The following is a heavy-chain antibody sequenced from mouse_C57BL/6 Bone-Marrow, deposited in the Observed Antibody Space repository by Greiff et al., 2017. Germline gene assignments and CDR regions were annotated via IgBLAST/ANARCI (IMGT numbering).Heavy chain of an antibody. CDR1: GFTFSSYA. J-gene: IGHJ2*01. CDR2: ISSGGDYT. D-gene: IGHD1-1*01. Sequence: EVKLVESGEGLVKPGGSLKLSCAASGFTFSSYAMSWVRQTPEKRLEWVAYISSGGDYTYYADTVKGRFTISRDNARNTLYLQMSSLKSEDTAMYYCTRDGYGSDYWGQGTTLTVSS. CDR3: TRDGYGSDY. V-gene: IGHV5-9-1*02.